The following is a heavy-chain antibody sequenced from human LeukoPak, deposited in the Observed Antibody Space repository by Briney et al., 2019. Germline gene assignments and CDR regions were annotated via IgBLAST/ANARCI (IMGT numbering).Heavy chain of an antibody. CDR3: ARDQEGFDY. Sequence: ASVKVSCKASGYTFTSNYIHWVRQARGQGLEWMGMIYPRDGSTSYAQKFQGRVTVTRDTSTSTVHMELSGLRSEDTAVYYCARDQEGFDYWGQGTLVTVSS. CDR1: GYTFTSNY. V-gene: IGHV1-46*01. J-gene: IGHJ4*02. CDR2: IYPRDGST.